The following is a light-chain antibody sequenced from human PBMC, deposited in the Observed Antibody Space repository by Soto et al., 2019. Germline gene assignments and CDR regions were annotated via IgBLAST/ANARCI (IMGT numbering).Light chain of an antibody. Sequence: QPVLTQSPSASASLGASVKLTCTLSSGHSSYAIAWHQQQPEKGPRYLMKLNSDGSHRKGDGIPDRFSGSSSGAERYLTISRLQSEDEAYYYCQTWGTGIVVFGGGTKLTVL. J-gene: IGLJ2*01. CDR3: QTWGTGIVV. CDR2: LNSDGSH. V-gene: IGLV4-69*01. CDR1: SGHSSYA.